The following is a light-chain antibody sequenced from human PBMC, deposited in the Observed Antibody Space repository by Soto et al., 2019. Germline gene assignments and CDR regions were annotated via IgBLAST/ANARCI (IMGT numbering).Light chain of an antibody. CDR1: QGMSSY. CDR3: QQLNSYPLT. Sequence: DIQLTQSPSFLSASVGDRVTITCRASQGMSSYLAWYQQRPGKAPKLLIYAASTLQSGGPSRFSGSGSGTEFTLTSSLLQPEDFATYYCQQLNSYPLTVGGGTKVEIK. CDR2: AAS. J-gene: IGKJ4*01. V-gene: IGKV1-9*01.